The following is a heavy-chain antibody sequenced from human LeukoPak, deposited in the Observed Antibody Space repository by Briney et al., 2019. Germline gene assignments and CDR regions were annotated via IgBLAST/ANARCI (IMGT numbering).Heavy chain of an antibody. CDR1: GFTFSSYS. Sequence: PGGSLRLSCAASGFTFSSYSMNWVRQAPGKGLEWVANIKQDGSEKWYLDAVKGRFTISRDNTKTSFYLQMNNLRVEDTAVYYCTRYSYNSGPNDYWGQGILVTVSS. J-gene: IGHJ4*02. V-gene: IGHV3-7*01. CDR2: IKQDGSEK. D-gene: IGHD3-10*01. CDR3: TRYSYNSGPNDY.